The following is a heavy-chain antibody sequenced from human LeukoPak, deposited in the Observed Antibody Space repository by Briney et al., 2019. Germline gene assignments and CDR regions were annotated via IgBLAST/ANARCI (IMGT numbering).Heavy chain of an antibody. CDR3: ARFDVRGYHFDY. V-gene: IGHV4-59*08. D-gene: IGHD3-10*02. Sequence: KTSETLSLTCTVSGGSISSYYWSWIRQPPGKGLEWIGYIYYSGSTNYNPSLKSRVTISVDTSKSQFSLKLSSVTAADTAVYYCARFDVRGYHFDYWGQGTLVTVSS. CDR1: GGSISSYY. CDR2: IYYSGST. J-gene: IGHJ4*02.